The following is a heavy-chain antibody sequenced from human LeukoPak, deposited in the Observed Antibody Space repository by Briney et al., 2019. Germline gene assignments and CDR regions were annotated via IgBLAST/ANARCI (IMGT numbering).Heavy chain of an antibody. CDR2: TSAGGSST. V-gene: IGHV3-23*01. J-gene: IGHJ5*02. CDR3: AKGGYCSSSSCYYGWFEP. D-gene: IGHD2-2*01. Sequence: PGRPLRLSCAASGFSFSSYAMHWVRQAPGKGLEWVSTTSAGGSSTYYADSVKGRFTISRDNSKNTFYLQTNSLRADDTAAYYCAKGGYCSSSSCYYGWFEPWGQGTLVTVSS. CDR1: GFSFSSYA.